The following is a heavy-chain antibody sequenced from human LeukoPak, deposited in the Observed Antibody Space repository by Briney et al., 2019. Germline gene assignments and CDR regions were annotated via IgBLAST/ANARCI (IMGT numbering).Heavy chain of an antibody. J-gene: IGHJ3*02. CDR1: AFTFSSFW. Sequence: GGSMRLSCEAYAFTFSSFWMSWDRQAPGEGLEWVANIKQDGREKYYVDSVKGRFTISRDNAKNSLYLQMNRLRAEDTAVYYCARGARYYGSDDAFDIWGQGTMVTVSS. CDR3: ARGARYYGSDDAFDI. D-gene: IGHD3-10*01. V-gene: IGHV3-7*03. CDR2: IKQDGREK.